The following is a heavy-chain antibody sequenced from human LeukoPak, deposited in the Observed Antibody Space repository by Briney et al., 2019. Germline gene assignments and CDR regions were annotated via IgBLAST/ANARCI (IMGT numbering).Heavy chain of an antibody. D-gene: IGHD3-22*01. J-gene: IGHJ6*02. CDR2: INSDGSST. CDR3: AKDRDHGNVGYYWVGDV. V-gene: IGHV3-74*01. Sequence: PGGSLRLSCAASGFTFSSYWMHWVRQAPGKGLVWVSRINSDGSSTSYADSVKGRFTISRDNAKNTLYLQMNSLRAEDTAVYYCAKDRDHGNVGYYWVGDVWGQGTTVAVSS. CDR1: GFTFSSYW.